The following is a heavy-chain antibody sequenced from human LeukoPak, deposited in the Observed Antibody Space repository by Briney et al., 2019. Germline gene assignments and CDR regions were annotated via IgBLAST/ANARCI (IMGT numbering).Heavy chain of an antibody. J-gene: IGHJ4*02. D-gene: IGHD5-24*01. CDR3: AKMATIPSPHLYY. V-gene: IGHV3-23*01. Sequence: GGSLRLSCAASGFTFSNSSMTWVRQAPGKGREWFSAGSGRGVRTPYADSVKGRFTISRDNSKNTLYLKIHSLRAQATAVYYCAKMATIPSPHLYYWGEESLVTVSS. CDR1: GFTFSNSS. CDR2: GSGRGVRT.